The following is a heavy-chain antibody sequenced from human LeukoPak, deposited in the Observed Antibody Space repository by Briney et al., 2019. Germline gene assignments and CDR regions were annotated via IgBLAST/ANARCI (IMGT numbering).Heavy chain of an antibody. D-gene: IGHD2-2*01. CDR3: ARTLGYCSSTICFIAFDY. V-gene: IGHV3-7*04. Sequence: GGSLRLSCAASGFTFTTYWMTWVRQAPGKGLEWVANIKQDGSEKYSVDSVKGRFTISRDNAKNSLYLQMNSLGAEDTAIYYCARTLGYCSSTICFIAFDYWGQGTLVTVSS. J-gene: IGHJ4*02. CDR1: GFTFTTYW. CDR2: IKQDGSEK.